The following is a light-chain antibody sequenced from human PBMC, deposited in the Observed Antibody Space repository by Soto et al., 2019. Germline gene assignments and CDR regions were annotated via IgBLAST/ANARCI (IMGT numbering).Light chain of an antibody. V-gene: IGLV4-69*01. CDR1: SGHSSYA. J-gene: IGLJ3*02. Sequence: QSVLTQSPSASASLGASVKLTCTLSSGHSSYAIAWHQQKPEKGPRYLMKLNSDGSHSKGDGIPDRFSGSSSGAERYLTISSLQSEDEADYYCQTWGTGPWVFGGGTKGTVL. CDR2: LNSDGSH. CDR3: QTWGTGPWV.